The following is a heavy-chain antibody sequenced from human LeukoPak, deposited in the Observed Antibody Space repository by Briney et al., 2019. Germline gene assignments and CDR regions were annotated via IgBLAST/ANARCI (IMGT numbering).Heavy chain of an antibody. CDR3: ARGYCTSTICYAPFGY. CDR1: GFTFSDDY. D-gene: IGHD2-2*01. J-gene: IGHJ4*02. V-gene: IGHV3-11*01. Sequence: GGSLRLSCAASGFTFSDDYMSWIRQAPGKGLEWVSYISSTGSTIYYADSVKGRFTISRDNAKNSLFLQMNSLRAEDTAVYYCARGYCTSTICYAPFGYWGQGTLVTVSS. CDR2: ISSTGSTI.